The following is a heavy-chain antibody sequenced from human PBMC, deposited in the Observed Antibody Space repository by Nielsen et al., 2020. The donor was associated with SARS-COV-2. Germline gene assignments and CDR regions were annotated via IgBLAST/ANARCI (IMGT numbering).Heavy chain of an antibody. J-gene: IGHJ3*02. CDR3: ARGRSGSPLDAFDI. Sequence: WVRQAPGQGLEWMGGIIPIFGTANYAQKFQGRVTITADESTSTAYMELSSLRSEDTAVYYCARGRSGSPLDAFDIWGQGTMVTVSS. D-gene: IGHD1-26*01. CDR2: IIPIFGTA. V-gene: IGHV1-69*01.